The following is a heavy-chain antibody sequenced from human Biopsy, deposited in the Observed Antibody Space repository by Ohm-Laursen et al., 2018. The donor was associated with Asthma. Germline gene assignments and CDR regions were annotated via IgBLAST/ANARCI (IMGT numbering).Heavy chain of an antibody. D-gene: IGHD2-2*01. CDR2: INHSGST. Sequence: GTLSLTCAVYGGSLSGYYWSWIRQPPGKGLEWIGEINHSGSTNYNPSLKSRVTISVDTSKNQFSLKLSSVTAADTAVYYCARAGQCSSTSCYNPGWFDPWGQGTLVTVSS. CDR3: ARAGQCSSTSCYNPGWFDP. V-gene: IGHV4-34*01. CDR1: GGSLSGYY. J-gene: IGHJ5*02.